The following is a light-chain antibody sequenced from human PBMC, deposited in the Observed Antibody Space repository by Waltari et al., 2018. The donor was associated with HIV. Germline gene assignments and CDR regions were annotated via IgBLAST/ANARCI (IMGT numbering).Light chain of an antibody. CDR1: HGIRND. CDR2: AAS. Sequence: IQMTPSPSSLSASVGVRVTITCRANHGIRNDLGCYQQKPGKAPKRLIYAASSLQRGVPSRFSGSGSGTECTLTISSLQPEDFAAYCCIQHNSYPWTFGQGTKVEIK. V-gene: IGKV1-17*01. CDR3: IQHNSYPWT. J-gene: IGKJ1*01.